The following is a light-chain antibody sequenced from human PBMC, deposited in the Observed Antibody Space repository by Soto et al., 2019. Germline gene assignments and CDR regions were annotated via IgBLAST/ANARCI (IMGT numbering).Light chain of an antibody. CDR1: QDISNY. CDR2: AAS. CDR3: QKYNSAPLT. V-gene: IGKV1-27*01. Sequence: DIQMTKSQSSLSASVGDRVPITGRASQDISNYLAWYQQKPGKVPKLLIYAASTLQSGVPSRFSGSGSGTDYTLTISSLQPEDVATYYCQKYNSAPLTFGGGTKVDI. J-gene: IGKJ4*01.